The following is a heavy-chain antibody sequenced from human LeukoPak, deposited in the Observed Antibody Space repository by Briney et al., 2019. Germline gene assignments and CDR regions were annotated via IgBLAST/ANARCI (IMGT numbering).Heavy chain of an antibody. J-gene: IGHJ4*02. D-gene: IGHD3-10*01. Sequence: GGSLRLSCAASGFTFSSYSMNWVRQAPGKGLEWVSSISSSSSYIYYADSVKGRFTISRDNAKNSLYLQMNSLRAEDTAVYYCARFGSGSYAKLDYWGQGTLVTVSS. CDR1: GFTFSSYS. CDR2: ISSSSSYI. V-gene: IGHV3-21*01. CDR3: ARFGSGSYAKLDY.